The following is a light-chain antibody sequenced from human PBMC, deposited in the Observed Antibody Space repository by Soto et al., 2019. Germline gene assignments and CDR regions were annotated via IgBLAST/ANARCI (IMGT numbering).Light chain of an antibody. V-gene: IGKV1-33*01. CDR3: QQYALLPLT. Sequence: DIQMTQSPSSVSASVGDRVTITCQASQDITTYLNWFQQKPGKAPKLLIYDASNLEAGVPSRFSGRGSGTDFSFTISSLQPEDLATYYCQQYALLPLTFGGGTKVEIK. CDR2: DAS. CDR1: QDITTY. J-gene: IGKJ4*01.